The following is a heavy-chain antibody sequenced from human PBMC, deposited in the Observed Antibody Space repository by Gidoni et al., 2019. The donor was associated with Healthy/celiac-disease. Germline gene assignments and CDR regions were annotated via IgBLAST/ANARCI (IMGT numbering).Heavy chain of an antibody. CDR1: GCTFTSYA. D-gene: IGHD2-2*01. J-gene: IGHJ6*02. CDR2: INTNTGNP. Sequence: QVQLVQSGSELKKPGASVKVSCKASGCTFTSYAMNWVRPAPGPGLEWMGWINTNTGNPTYAQGFTGRFVFSLDTSVSTAYLQISSLKAEDTAVYYCARDKGFFLKDCSSTSCEDHFYYYYGMDVWGQGTTVTVSS. CDR3: ARDKGFFLKDCSSTSCEDHFYYYYGMDV. V-gene: IGHV7-4-1*02.